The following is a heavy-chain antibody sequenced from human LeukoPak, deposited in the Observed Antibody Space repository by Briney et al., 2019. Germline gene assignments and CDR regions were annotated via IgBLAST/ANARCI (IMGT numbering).Heavy chain of an antibody. CDR3: ARGPGVDIDY. Sequence: PGGSLRLSCAASGFTFSSYSMKWVRQAPGKGLEWVSYISSSSSTIYYADSVKGRFTISRDNAKNSQYLQMNSLRAEDTAVYYCARGPGVDIDYWGQGTLVTVSS. V-gene: IGHV3-48*01. CDR2: ISSSSSTI. D-gene: IGHD2-15*01. J-gene: IGHJ4*02. CDR1: GFTFSSYS.